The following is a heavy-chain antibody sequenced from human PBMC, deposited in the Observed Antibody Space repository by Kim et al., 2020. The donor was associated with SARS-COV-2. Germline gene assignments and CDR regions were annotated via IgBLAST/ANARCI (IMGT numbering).Heavy chain of an antibody. CDR2: ISYDGSNK. V-gene: IGHV3-30*18. Sequence: GGSLRLSCAASGFTFSSYGMHWVRQAPGKGLEWVAVISYDGSNKYYADSVKGRFTISRDNSKNTLYLQMNSLRAEDTAVYYCAKDLTAARPFYYFDYWGQGTLVTVSS. CDR1: GFTFSSYG. CDR3: AKDLTAARPFYYFDY. D-gene: IGHD6-6*01. J-gene: IGHJ4*02.